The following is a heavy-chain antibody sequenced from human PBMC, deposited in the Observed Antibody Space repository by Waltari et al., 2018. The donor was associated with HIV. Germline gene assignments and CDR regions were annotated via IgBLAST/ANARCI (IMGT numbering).Heavy chain of an antibody. CDR2: ISGSGDST. CDR1: GFSFSSSA. D-gene: IGHD2-2*01. CDR3: AKASSASCYASLHY. J-gene: IGHJ4*02. Sequence: EVQLLDSGGGLVQPGGSLRLSCAASGFSFSSSAMSWVRQAPGKGVEWVSVISGSGDSTFYADSVKGRFTISRDDSKNTLYLQMNSLSAEDTAVYYCAKASSASCYASLHYWGQGTLVTVSS. V-gene: IGHV3-23*01.